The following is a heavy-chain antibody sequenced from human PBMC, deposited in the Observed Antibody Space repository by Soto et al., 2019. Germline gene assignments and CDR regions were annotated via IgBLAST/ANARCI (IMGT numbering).Heavy chain of an antibody. J-gene: IGHJ3*02. D-gene: IGHD2-15*01. Sequence: GGSLRLSCAASGFTFSSYAMSWVRQAPGKGLEWVSAISGSGGSTYYADSVKGRFTISRDNSKNTLYLQMNSLRAEDTAVYYCAGQWSYSEGALDIWGKETMFTVS. CDR3: AGQWSYSEGALDI. V-gene: IGHV3-23*01. CDR2: ISGSGGST. CDR1: GFTFSSYA.